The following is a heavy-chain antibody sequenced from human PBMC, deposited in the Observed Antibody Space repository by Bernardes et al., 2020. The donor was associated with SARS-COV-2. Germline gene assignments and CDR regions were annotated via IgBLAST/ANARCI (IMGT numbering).Heavy chain of an antibody. D-gene: IGHD6-19*01. V-gene: IGHV5-51*01. CDR3: ATSPILSGWPFDH. J-gene: IGHJ4*02. CDR2: IYPGDSET. CDR1: GSNFNTQW. Sequence: GASLKISCGVSGSNFNTQWVAWVRRVAGKGLEYMGIIYPGDSETKYGPSFQGRVTISADKSINTVYLQWNRLEASDTAMYYCATSPILSGWPFDHWGQGTLITVSS.